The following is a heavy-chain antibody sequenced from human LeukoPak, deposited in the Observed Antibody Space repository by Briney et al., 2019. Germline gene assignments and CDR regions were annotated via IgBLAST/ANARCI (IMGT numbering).Heavy chain of an antibody. V-gene: IGHV1-69*13. Sequence: SVKISCKASGGTFSSYAISWVRQAPGQGLEWMGGIIPIFGTANYAQKFQGRVTITADESTSTAYMELSSLRSEDTAVYYCAMGRYYYDSKDYWGQGTLVTVSS. D-gene: IGHD3-22*01. J-gene: IGHJ4*02. CDR3: AMGRYYYDSKDY. CDR1: GGTFSSYA. CDR2: IIPIFGTA.